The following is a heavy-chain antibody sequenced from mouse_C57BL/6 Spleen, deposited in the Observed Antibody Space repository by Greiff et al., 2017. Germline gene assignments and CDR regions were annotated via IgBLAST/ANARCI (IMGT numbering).Heavy chain of an antibody. J-gene: IGHJ2*01. Sequence: DVKLVESGGGLVKPGGSLKLSCAASGFTFSDYGMHWVRQAPEKGLEWVAYISSGSSTIYYADTVKGRFTISRDNAKNTLFLQMTSLRSEDTAMYYCARGRLRDFDYWGQGTTLTVSS. V-gene: IGHV5-17*01. D-gene: IGHD1-1*01. CDR1: GFTFSDYG. CDR3: ARGRLRDFDY. CDR2: ISSGSSTI.